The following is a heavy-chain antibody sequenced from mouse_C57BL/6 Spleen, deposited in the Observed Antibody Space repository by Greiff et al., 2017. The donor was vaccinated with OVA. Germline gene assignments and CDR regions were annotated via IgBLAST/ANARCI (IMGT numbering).Heavy chain of an antibody. V-gene: IGHV1-63*01. J-gene: IGHJ4*01. CDR3: ARTRSLYAMDY. CDR1: GYTFTNYW. Sequence: QLQLQQSGAELVRPGTSVKMSCKASGYTFTNYWIGWAKQRPGHGLEWIGDIYPGGGYTNYNEKFKGKATLTADKSSSTAYMQFSSLTSEDSAIYYCARTRSLYAMDYWGQGTSVTVSS. CDR2: IYPGGGYT.